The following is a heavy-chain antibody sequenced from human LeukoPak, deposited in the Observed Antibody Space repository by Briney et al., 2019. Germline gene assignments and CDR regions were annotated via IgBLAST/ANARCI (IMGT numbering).Heavy chain of an antibody. Sequence: ASVKVSCKVSGYTLTELSMHWVRQAPGQGLEWMGRINPNSGGTNYAQKFQGRVTMTRDTSISTAYMELSRLRSDDTAVYYCASEDDSSGYALGYWGQGTLVTVSS. J-gene: IGHJ4*02. D-gene: IGHD3-22*01. CDR2: INPNSGGT. CDR3: ASEDDSSGYALGY. V-gene: IGHV1-2*06. CDR1: GYTLTELS.